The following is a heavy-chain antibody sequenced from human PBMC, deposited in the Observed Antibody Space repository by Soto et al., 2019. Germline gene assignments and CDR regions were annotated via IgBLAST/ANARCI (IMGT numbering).Heavy chain of an antibody. CDR2: IYPGDSDT. V-gene: IGHV5-51*01. CDR3: ARGGYCSSTSCYTGSPPYGMDV. J-gene: IGHJ6*02. D-gene: IGHD2-2*02. Sequence: GKSLTLSCKGSGYSFTSYWIGWVRQMPGKGREWIGIIYPGDSDTRYSPSFQGQVTISADKSISTAYLQWSSLKASDTAMYYCARGGYCSSTSCYTGSPPYGMDVWGQGTTVTVSS. CDR1: GYSFTSYW.